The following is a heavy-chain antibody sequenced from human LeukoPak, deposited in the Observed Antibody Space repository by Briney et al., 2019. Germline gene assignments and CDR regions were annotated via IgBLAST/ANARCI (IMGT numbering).Heavy chain of an antibody. J-gene: IGHJ4*02. CDR2: ISYDGSNK. Sequence: GRSLRLSCAASGFTFSSYAMHWVRQAPGKGLEWVAVISYDGSNKYYADSVKGRFTISRDNSKNTLYLQMNSLRAEDTAVYYCAREPQQGLAAYYFDCWGQGTLVTVSS. V-gene: IGHV3-30-3*01. CDR3: AREPQQGLAAYYFDC. CDR1: GFTFSSYA. D-gene: IGHD6-13*01.